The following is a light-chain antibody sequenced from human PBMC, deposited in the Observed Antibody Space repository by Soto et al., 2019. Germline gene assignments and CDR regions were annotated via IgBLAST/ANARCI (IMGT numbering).Light chain of an antibody. CDR1: NIGSKR. CDR2: YDS. Sequence: SYVLTQPPSVSVAPEKTARITCGGNNIGSKRVHWYRQKPGQAPVLVIYYDSDRPSGIPERFSGSNSGNTATLTISGVEAGDEADYYCQVWDITTENYVFGTGTKVTVL. V-gene: IGLV3-21*04. CDR3: QVWDITTENYV. J-gene: IGLJ1*01.